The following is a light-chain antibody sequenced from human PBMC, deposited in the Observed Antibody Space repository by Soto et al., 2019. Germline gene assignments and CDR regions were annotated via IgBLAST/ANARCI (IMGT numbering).Light chain of an antibody. Sequence: EIVMTHSPATLSVSPGEGATLSCRVSQTVSSNLAWYQQKPGQAPRLLIYGASTRANGIPASFSGSGSGTGFTLTISSLQSEDFAVYYCHHYNNWTLTFGGGTKVEIK. J-gene: IGKJ4*01. CDR2: GAS. CDR1: QTVSSN. V-gene: IGKV3-15*01. CDR3: HHYNNWTLT.